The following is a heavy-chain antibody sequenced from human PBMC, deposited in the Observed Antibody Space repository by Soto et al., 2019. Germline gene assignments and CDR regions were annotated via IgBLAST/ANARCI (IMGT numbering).Heavy chain of an antibody. D-gene: IGHD4-17*01. CDR2: ISYDGSNK. Sequence: GGSLRLSCAASGFTFSSYGMHWVRQAPGKGLEWVAVISYDGSNKYYADSVKGRFTISRDNSKNTLYLQRNSLRAEDTAVYYCAKGSGGDYFRSTGDSYYYYGMDVWGQGTTVTVSS. CDR3: AKGSGGDYFRSTGDSYYYYGMDV. V-gene: IGHV3-30*18. CDR1: GFTFSSYG. J-gene: IGHJ6*02.